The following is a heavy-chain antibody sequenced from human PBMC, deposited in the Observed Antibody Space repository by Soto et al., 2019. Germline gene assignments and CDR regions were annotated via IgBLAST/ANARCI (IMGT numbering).Heavy chain of an antibody. CDR2: INPSGGST. CDR3: DRDRADVRGLLQGCDYYYYYGMDV. J-gene: IGHJ6*02. D-gene: IGHD1-26*01. V-gene: IGHV1-46*03. Sequence: QVQLVQSGAEVKKPGASVKVSCKASGYTFTSYYMHWVRQAPGQGLEWMGIINPSGGSTSYAQKIQSRVTKTRDTSTSTGYMDLSSRRSEDTAVYYCDRDRADVRGLLQGCDYYYYYGMDVWGQGTTVTVS. CDR1: GYTFTSYY.